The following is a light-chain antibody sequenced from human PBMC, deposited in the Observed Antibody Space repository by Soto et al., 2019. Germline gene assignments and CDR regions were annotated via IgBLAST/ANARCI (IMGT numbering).Light chain of an antibody. CDR1: QDIGSA. CDR3: QQFNGFPLT. V-gene: IGKV1-13*02. Sequence: IQLTQSPSSLSASVGDRVTITCRAGQDIGSALAWYQQRHGKAPKLLLYDASNLEAGVHARFSGSGSGTDFTLTITRLRHEDFATYYCQQFNGFPLTFCGGTKVQIK. CDR2: DAS. J-gene: IGKJ4*01.